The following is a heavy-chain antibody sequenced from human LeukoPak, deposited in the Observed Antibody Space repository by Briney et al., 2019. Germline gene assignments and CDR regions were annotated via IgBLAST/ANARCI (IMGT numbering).Heavy chain of an antibody. CDR2: ISYDGSNK. V-gene: IGHV3-30*18. CDR1: GFTFSSYG. D-gene: IGHD3-10*01. J-gene: IGHJ6*02. CDR3: AKDVLLWFGEFCSRRAHYGMDV. Sequence: GGSLRLSCAASGFTFSSYGMHWVRQAPGKGLEWVAVISYDGSNKYYADSVKGRFTISRDNSKNTLYLQMNSLRAEDTAVYYCAKDVLLWFGEFCSRRAHYGMDVWGQGTTVTVSS.